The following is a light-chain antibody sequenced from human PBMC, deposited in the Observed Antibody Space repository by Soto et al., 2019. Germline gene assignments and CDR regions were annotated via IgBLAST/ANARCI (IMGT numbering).Light chain of an antibody. CDR3: QQYNSYSYT. CDR1: QSMSGW. J-gene: IGKJ2*01. CDR2: KAS. V-gene: IGKV1-5*03. Sequence: DIQMTQSPSTLSASVGDRVTITCLASQSMSGWLTWYQQKPGKAPKLLIYKASSLESGVPSRFSGSGSGTEFTLTISSLQPDDFATYYCQQYNSYSYTFGQGTKLEMK.